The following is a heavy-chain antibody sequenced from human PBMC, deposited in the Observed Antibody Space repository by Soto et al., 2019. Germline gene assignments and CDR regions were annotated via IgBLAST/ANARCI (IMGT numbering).Heavy chain of an antibody. CDR1: GFTFSSYA. CDR2: ISGSGGST. V-gene: IGHV3-23*01. Sequence: PGGSLRLSCAASGFTFSSYAMSWVRQAPGKGLEWVSAISGSGGSTYYADSVKGRFTISRDNSKNTLYLQMNSLRAEDTAVYYCARDQGQWLDVGYFQHWGQGTLVTVSS. CDR3: ARDQGQWLDVGYFQH. J-gene: IGHJ1*01. D-gene: IGHD6-19*01.